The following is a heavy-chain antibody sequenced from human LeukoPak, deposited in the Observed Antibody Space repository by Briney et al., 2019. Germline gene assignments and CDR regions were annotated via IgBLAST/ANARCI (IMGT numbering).Heavy chain of an antibody. D-gene: IGHD5-24*01. CDR2: ISGSGGST. Sequence: PGGSLRLSCAASGFTFSSYAMSWVRQAPGKGLEWVSAISGSGGSTYYADSVKGRFTISRDNSKNTLYLQMNSLRAEDTAVYYCARIPEMTTLKGLGYWGQGTLVTVSS. CDR3: ARIPEMTTLKGLGY. CDR1: GFTFSSYA. V-gene: IGHV3-23*01. J-gene: IGHJ4*02.